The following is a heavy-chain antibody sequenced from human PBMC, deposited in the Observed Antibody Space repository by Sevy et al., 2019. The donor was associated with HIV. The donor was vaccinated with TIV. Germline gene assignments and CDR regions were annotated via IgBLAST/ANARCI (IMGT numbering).Heavy chain of an antibody. Sequence: GGSLRLSCAASGFTFSSYSMNWVRQAPGKGLEWVSYISSSSSTIYYADSVKGRFTISRDNAKNSLYLQMNSMRDEDTAVYYCARDPDVDTAMVVDYWGQGTLVTVSS. V-gene: IGHV3-48*02. CDR1: GFTFSSYS. J-gene: IGHJ4*02. D-gene: IGHD5-18*01. CDR2: ISSSSSTI. CDR3: ARDPDVDTAMVVDY.